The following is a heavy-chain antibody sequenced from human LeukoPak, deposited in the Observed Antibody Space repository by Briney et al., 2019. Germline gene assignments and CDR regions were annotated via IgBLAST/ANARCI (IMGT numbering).Heavy chain of an antibody. CDR1: GGSFSGYY. Sequence: TSETLSLTCAVYGGSFSGYYWSWIRQPPGKGLEWIGEINHSGTTNYHPSLKSRVTISVDTSKNQFSLKLSSVTAADTAVYYCARASGTGAFDIWGQGTMVTVSS. D-gene: IGHD6-13*01. J-gene: IGHJ3*02. V-gene: IGHV4-34*01. CDR2: INHSGTT. CDR3: ARASGTGAFDI.